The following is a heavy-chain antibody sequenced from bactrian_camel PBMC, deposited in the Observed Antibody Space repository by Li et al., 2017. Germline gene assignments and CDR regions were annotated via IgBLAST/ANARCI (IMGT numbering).Heavy chain of an antibody. CDR3: AADAQCPNNNNRDY. J-gene: IGHJ4*01. V-gene: IGHV3S26*01. CDR2: IDVDGTP. Sequence: QLVESGGGSVQSGGSLRLSCAASGYTYRPYCMAWFRQAPGKEREGVAHIDVDGTPAYAESVKGRFTISQDNAMNTLFLQMNSLQPNDTATYICAADAQCPNNNNRDYWDQGTQVTVS. CDR1: GYTYRPYC.